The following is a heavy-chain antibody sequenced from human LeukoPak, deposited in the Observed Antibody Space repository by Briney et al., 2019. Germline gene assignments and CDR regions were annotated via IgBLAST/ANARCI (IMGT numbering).Heavy chain of an antibody. CDR3: AKDRSGRLRGVGRGP. V-gene: IGHV3-23*01. Sequence: GGSLRLSCAASGFTFSNYAMNWVRQAPGKGLEWVSGVSGSGGSTYYADSVKGRFTISRDISKNTLYLQMHSLRVEDTALYYCAKDRSGRLRGVGRGPWGQGALVTVSS. CDR1: GFTFSNYA. D-gene: IGHD1-26*01. J-gene: IGHJ5*02. CDR2: VSGSGGST.